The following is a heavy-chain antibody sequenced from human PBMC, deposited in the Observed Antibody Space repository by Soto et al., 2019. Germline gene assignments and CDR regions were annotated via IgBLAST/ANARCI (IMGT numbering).Heavy chain of an antibody. J-gene: IGHJ4*02. CDR2: IFQSVTT. CDR1: GGSFNDYW. D-gene: IGHD3-3*01. Sequence: QVQVQQWGAGLLKPSETLSLTCAVYGGSFNDYWWSWIRQSPGGGLAWIGEIFQSVTTNYNPSLKSRVTMSIDTSKSQVSLKLTSVTAADTAIYYCARGRSYTWTFGGQGSLVAVSS. V-gene: IGHV4-34*02. CDR3: ARGRSYTWTF.